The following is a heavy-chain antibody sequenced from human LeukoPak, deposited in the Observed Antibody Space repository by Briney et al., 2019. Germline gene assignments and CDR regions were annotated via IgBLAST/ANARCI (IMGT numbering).Heavy chain of an antibody. CDR3: ARVGRAAAGYY. D-gene: IGHD6-13*01. J-gene: IGHJ4*02. CDR1: GFTFSSYW. V-gene: IGHV3-74*01. CDR2: INSDGSST. Sequence: GGSLRLSCAASGFTFSSYWMHWVRQAPGKGLVWVSRINSDGSSTSYADSVKGRFTISRDNAKNTLYLQMNSLRAEDTAVYYCARVGRAAAGYYWGQGTLVTVSS.